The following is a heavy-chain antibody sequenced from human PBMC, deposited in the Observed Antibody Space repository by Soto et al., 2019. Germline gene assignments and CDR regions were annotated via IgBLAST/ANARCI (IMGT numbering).Heavy chain of an antibody. CDR2: IIPIFGTA. D-gene: IGHD6-6*01. Sequence: GASVKVSCKASGYTFSSYAISWVRQAPGQGLEWMGGIIPIFGTANYAQKFQGRVTITADKSTSTAYMELSSLRSEDTAVYYCARDRGYSSSSRGPYYFDYWGQGTLVTVSS. CDR1: GYTFSSYA. CDR3: ARDRGYSSSSRGPYYFDY. V-gene: IGHV1-69*06. J-gene: IGHJ4*02.